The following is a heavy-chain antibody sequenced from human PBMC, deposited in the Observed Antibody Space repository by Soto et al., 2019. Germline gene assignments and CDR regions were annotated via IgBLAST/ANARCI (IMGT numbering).Heavy chain of an antibody. CDR2: ISGSGDAT. Sequence: PGGSLRLSCAASGFTFSDFGMSWVRQVPGKGLEWVSVISGSGDATYYAASVKGRFTLSRDNSKNTLYLQMNSRTVADTAVYYCAKKVTIYAVDPADYWGQGTQVTVSS. J-gene: IGHJ4*02. CDR1: GFTFSDFG. D-gene: IGHD3-3*01. CDR3: AKKVTIYAVDPADY. V-gene: IGHV3-23*01.